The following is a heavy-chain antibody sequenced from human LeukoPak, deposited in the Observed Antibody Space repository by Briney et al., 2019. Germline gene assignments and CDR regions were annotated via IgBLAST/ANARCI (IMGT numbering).Heavy chain of an antibody. CDR3: ARIGYSYGPLGYYYYMDV. J-gene: IGHJ6*03. CDR1: GFTLSSYW. Sequence: GGSLRLSCAASGFTLSSYWMSWVRQAPGKGLEWVANIKEDGGEKYYVDSVKGRFTISRDNARNSLYLQMNSLRVEDTAVYYCARIGYSYGPLGYYYYMDVWGKGTTVTISS. V-gene: IGHV3-7*01. CDR2: IKEDGGEK. D-gene: IGHD5-18*01.